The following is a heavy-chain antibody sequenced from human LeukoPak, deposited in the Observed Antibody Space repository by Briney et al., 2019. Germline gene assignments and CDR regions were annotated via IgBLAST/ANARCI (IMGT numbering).Heavy chain of an antibody. CDR1: GFTFSSYW. Sequence: PGGSLRLSCAASGFTFSSYWMHWVRQAPGKGLVWVSRINSDGSSTSYADSVKGRFTISRDNAKNTLYLQMNSLRAEDSAVYFCARGSTYYYDSSGYSAFDIWGQGTMVTVSS. D-gene: IGHD3-22*01. CDR2: INSDGSST. CDR3: ARGSTYYYDSSGYSAFDI. J-gene: IGHJ3*02. V-gene: IGHV3-74*01.